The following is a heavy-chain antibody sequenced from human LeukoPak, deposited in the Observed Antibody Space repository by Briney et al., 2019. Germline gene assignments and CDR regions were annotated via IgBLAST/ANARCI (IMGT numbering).Heavy chain of an antibody. CDR2: IYYSGST. J-gene: IGHJ3*02. Sequence: SQTLSLTCTVSGGSISSGDYYWSWIRQPPGKGREWIGYIYYSGSTYYNPSLKSRVTISVDTSKNQFSLKLSSVTAADTAVYYCAREKDFYYYGSGNPLDAFDIWGQGTMVTVSS. V-gene: IGHV4-30-4*08. D-gene: IGHD3-10*01. CDR3: AREKDFYYYGSGNPLDAFDI. CDR1: GGSISSGDYY.